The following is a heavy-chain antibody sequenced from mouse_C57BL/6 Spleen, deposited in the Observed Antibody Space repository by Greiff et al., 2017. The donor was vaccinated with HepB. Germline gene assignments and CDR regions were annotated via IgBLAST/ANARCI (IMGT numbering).Heavy chain of an antibody. CDR3: ARDCYGSDY. Sequence: EVMLVESEGDLVQPGGSLKLPCAASGFTFSDYYMYWVRQTPEKRLEWVAYISNGGGSTYSPETVKGRFTISRDIATNTLYLQMSRLKSGDTAMYYCARDCYGSDYWRQGTTLTDSS. CDR2: ISNGGGST. D-gene: IGHD1-1*01. V-gene: IGHV5-12*01. CDR1: GFTFSDYY. J-gene: IGHJ2*01.